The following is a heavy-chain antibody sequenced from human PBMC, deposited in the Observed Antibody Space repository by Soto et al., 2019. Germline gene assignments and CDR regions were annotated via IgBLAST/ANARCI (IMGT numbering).Heavy chain of an antibody. V-gene: IGHV4-4*07. CDR1: GGSISNYF. D-gene: IGHD3-16*01. CDR3: ARVGVLKTLDY. Sequence: SETLSLTCTVSGGSISNYFCNWIRQPAGKGLEWIGRIDNSGSTNYNPSLKSRITMTRDTSTSTVYMELSSLRSEDTAVYYCARVGVLKTLDYWGQGTLVTVSS. J-gene: IGHJ4*02. CDR2: IDNSGST.